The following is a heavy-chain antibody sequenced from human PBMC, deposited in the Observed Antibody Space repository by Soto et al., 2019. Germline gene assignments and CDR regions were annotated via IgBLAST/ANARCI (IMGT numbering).Heavy chain of an antibody. CDR3: AKAIVVVPAATSGMDV. J-gene: IGHJ6*02. V-gene: IGHV3-30*18. CDR1: GFTFSSYG. Sequence: GWSLRLSCAASGFTFSSYGIHWVRQAPGKGLGWVGVISYDGSNKYYADFVKGRFTISRDNSKNTLYLKMNSLRAEDTAVYYCAKAIVVVPAATSGMDVWGQGTTVTVYS. D-gene: IGHD2-2*01. CDR2: ISYDGSNK.